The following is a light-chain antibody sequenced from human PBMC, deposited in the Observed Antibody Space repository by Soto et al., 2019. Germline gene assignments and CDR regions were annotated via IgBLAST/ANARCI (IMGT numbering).Light chain of an antibody. Sequence: QSVLTQPASVSGSPGQSITISCTGTSSEIGSYNYVSWYQQHPGRAPKLLIYGVSNRPSGVSDRFSGSKSGITASLTVSGLQAEDEADYYCNSYTTNNNVFGTGTKSPS. CDR3: NSYTTNNNV. CDR1: SSEIGSYNY. CDR2: GVS. V-gene: IGLV2-14*03. J-gene: IGLJ1*01.